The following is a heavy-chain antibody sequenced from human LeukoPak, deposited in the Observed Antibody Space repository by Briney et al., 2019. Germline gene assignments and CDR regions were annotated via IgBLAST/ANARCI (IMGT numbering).Heavy chain of an antibody. V-gene: IGHV4-59*01. CDR2: IYYSGGT. D-gene: IGHD6-6*01. CDR1: GGSISSYY. J-gene: IGHJ4*02. Sequence: SETLSLTCTVSGGSISSYYWSWIRQPPGKGLGWIGYIYYSGGTNYNPSLKSRVTISVDTSKNQFSLKLSSVTAADTAVYYCASSEYSSSSPDYWGQGTLVTVSS. CDR3: ASSEYSSSSPDY.